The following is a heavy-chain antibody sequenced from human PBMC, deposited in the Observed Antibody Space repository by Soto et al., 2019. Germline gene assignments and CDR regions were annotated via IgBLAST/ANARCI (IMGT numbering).Heavy chain of an antibody. J-gene: IGHJ6*02. V-gene: IGHV1-3*01. CDR3: ARGKGMEENYYYGLDI. Sequence: GASVKVSCKASGYSFSTYAMHWVRQAPGQSLEWMGWINGGTGQTKFSQRFQDRITITRDTSASTAYMELSSLRSEDTAVYYCARGKGMEENYYYGLDIWGQGTTVTVSS. D-gene: IGHD1-1*01. CDR1: GYSFSTYA. CDR2: INGGTGQT.